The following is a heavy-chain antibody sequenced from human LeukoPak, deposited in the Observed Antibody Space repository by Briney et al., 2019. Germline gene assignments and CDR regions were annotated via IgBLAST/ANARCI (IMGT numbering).Heavy chain of an antibody. CDR3: AKVMGPHYFDTSGSSRAFDY. J-gene: IGHJ4*02. Sequence: PGGSLRLSCAASGYTFSSYAMSWVRQAPGKGLEWVSDISDGGDSTHYADSVKGRFTISRDNSKNALHLQMNSLRGDDTAVYYCAKVMGPHYFDTSGSSRAFDYWGQGTLVTVSS. V-gene: IGHV3-23*01. CDR2: ISDGGDST. CDR1: GYTFSSYA. D-gene: IGHD3-22*01.